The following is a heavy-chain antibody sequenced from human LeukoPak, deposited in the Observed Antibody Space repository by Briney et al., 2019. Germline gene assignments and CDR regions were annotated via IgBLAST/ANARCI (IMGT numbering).Heavy chain of an antibody. CDR1: GGSFSGYY. D-gene: IGHD4-23*01. CDR3: ARVVVDTVVSEIDAFDI. CDR2: INHSGST. J-gene: IGHJ3*02. V-gene: IGHV4-34*01. Sequence: SETLSLTCAVYGGSFSGYYWSWIRQPPGKGLEWIGEINHSGSTNYNPSLKSRVTISVDTSKNQFSLKLSSVTAADTAVYYCARVVVDTVVSEIDAFDIWGQGTMVTVSS.